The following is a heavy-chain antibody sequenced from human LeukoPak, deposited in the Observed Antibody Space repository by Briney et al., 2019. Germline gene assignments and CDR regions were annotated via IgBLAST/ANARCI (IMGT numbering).Heavy chain of an antibody. CDR1: VYTFTIYD. CDR2: MNPNSGNT. CDR3: ARGYCTSTSCHFDY. V-gene: IGHV1-8*03. Sequence: ASVKVSCKASVYTFTIYDINWVRQATGQGPEWMGWMNPNSGNTGYAQKFQGRVTITRNTSISTAYMELSSLRSEDTAVYYCARGYCTSTSCHFDYWGQGTLVTVSS. J-gene: IGHJ4*02. D-gene: IGHD2-2*01.